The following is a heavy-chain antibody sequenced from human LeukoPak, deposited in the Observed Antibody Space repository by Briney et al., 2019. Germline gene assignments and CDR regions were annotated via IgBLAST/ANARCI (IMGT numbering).Heavy chain of an antibody. D-gene: IGHD5-24*01. CDR2: IYSGGST. CDR1: EFSVGSNY. J-gene: IGHJ4*02. V-gene: IGHV3-66*01. Sequence: GGSLRLSCAASEFSVGSNYMTWVRQAPGKGLEWVSLIYSGGSTYYADSVKGRFTISRDNSKNTLYLQMNSLRAEDTAVYYCARDLEDGYNLRHFDYWGQGTLVTVSS. CDR3: ARDLEDGYNLRHFDY.